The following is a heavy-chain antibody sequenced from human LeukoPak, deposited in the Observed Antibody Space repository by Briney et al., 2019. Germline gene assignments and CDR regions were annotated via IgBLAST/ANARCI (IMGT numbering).Heavy chain of an antibody. Sequence: SVNVARKARGYSWAIYYMHWVRHPAAQGLESMVIIDHIVGSTHHAQKFQGRVTMTRDTSTSTVYMELSSLRSEDTAVYYCARDHAPDIVVVPAATYYYYGMDVWGQGTTVTVSS. D-gene: IGHD2-2*01. V-gene: IGHV1-46*01. J-gene: IGHJ6*02. CDR1: GYSWAIYY. CDR2: IDHIVGST. CDR3: ARDHAPDIVVVPAATYYYYGMDV.